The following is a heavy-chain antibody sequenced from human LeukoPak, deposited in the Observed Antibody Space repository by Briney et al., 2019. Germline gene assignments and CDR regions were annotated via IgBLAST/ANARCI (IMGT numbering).Heavy chain of an antibody. V-gene: IGHV5-51*01. J-gene: IGHJ4*02. Sequence: GGSLKISCQGSGYPFTTYWIAWVRQTPGKGLEWMGIIYPGDSDTRYTPSLQGQVTMSADKSINTAYLQWSSLRASDIAMYYCARRQGCSSSSCPPDYWGQGTLVTVSP. CDR2: IYPGDSDT. CDR3: ARRQGCSSSSCPPDY. CDR1: GYPFTTYW. D-gene: IGHD2-2*01.